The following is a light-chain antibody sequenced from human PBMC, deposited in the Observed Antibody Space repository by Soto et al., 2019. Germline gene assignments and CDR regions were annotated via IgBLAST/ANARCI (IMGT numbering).Light chain of an antibody. CDR1: QSISSSY. CDR2: GAT. J-gene: IGKJ4*01. V-gene: IGKV3-20*01. CDR3: QQYVSSPIT. Sequence: EIVLTQSPGTLSLSPGERATLSCRASQSISSSYLAWYQQKPGQAPRLLIYGATSRATGIPDSFSGSGSGTDFTITISRLEPEDFAVYYCQQYVSSPITFGGGAKVEIK.